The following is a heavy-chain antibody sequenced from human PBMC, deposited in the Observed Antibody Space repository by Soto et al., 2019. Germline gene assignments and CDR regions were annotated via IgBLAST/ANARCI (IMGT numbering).Heavy chain of an antibody. CDR1: GGSISSYY. CDR2: IYYSGST. V-gene: IGHV4-59*01. Sequence: SETLSLTCTVSGGSISSYYWSWIRQPPGKGLEWIGYIYYSGSTNYNPSLKSRVTISVDTSKNQFSLKLSSVTAADTAVYYCARDLGRPYYYYYYMDVWGKGTTVTVSS. D-gene: IGHD3-16*01. J-gene: IGHJ6*03. CDR3: ARDLGRPYYYYYYMDV.